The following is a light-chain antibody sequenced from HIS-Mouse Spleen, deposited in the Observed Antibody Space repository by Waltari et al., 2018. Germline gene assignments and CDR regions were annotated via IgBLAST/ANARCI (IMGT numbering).Light chain of an antibody. CDR3: YSTDSSGNHRV. J-gene: IGLJ2*01. Sequence: SYELTQPTSVSVSPGQTARITGSGDALPKKYASWYQQKSGQAPVLVIYEDSKRPSGIPERFSGSSSGTMATLTISGAQVEDEADYYCYSTDSSGNHRVFGGGTKLTVL. CDR1: ALPKKY. V-gene: IGLV3-10*01. CDR2: EDS.